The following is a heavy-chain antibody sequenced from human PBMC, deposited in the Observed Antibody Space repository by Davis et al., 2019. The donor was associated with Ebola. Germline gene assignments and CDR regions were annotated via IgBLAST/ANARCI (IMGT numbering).Heavy chain of an antibody. CDR3: ARGGYCSSTSCYGYYYYGMDV. CDR1: GGSISSSSYY. CDR2: INHSGST. J-gene: IGHJ6*02. V-gene: IGHV4-39*07. Sequence: MPSETLSLTCTVSGGSISSSSYYWSWIRQPPGKGLEWIGEINHSGSTNYNPSLKSRVTISVDKSKNQFSLKLSSVTAADTAVYYCARGGYCSSTSCYGYYYYGMDVWGQGTTVTVSS. D-gene: IGHD2-2*01.